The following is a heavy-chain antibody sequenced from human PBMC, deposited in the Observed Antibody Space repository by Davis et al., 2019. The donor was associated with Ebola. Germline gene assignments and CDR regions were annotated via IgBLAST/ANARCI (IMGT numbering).Heavy chain of an antibody. CDR3: ARDPTDGDYQGYYYYYGMDV. Sequence: ASVKVSCKASGYTFTSYGISWVRQAPGQGLEWMGWISAYNGNTNYAQKLQGRVTMTTDTSTSTAYMELRSLRSDDTAVYYCARDPTDGDYQGYYYYYGMDVWGQGTTVTVSS. J-gene: IGHJ6*02. D-gene: IGHD4-17*01. CDR1: GYTFTSYG. CDR2: ISAYNGNT. V-gene: IGHV1-18*01.